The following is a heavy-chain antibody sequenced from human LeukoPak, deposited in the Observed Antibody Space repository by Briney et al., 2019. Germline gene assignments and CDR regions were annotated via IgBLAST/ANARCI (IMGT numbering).Heavy chain of an antibody. CDR3: ANHLACGSTSCPPFDY. J-gene: IGHJ4*02. D-gene: IGHD2-2*01. V-gene: IGHV3-21*01. CDR2: ISSSSSYI. Sequence: PGGSLRLSCAASGFTFSSYSMNWVRQAPGKGLEWVSSISSSSSYIYYADSVKGRFTISRDNAENSLYLQMNSLRAEDTAVYYCANHLACGSTSCPPFDYWGQGTLVTVSS. CDR1: GFTFSSYS.